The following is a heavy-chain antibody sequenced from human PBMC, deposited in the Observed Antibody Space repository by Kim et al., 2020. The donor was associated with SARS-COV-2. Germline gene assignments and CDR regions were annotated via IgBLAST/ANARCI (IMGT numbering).Heavy chain of an antibody. CDR3: GRGLVWGGFDP. CDR1: CGSISSYY. Sequence: SETLSLTCTVSCGSISSYYWSWIRQPPGKGLEWIGYIYYRGSTNYNPSLKSRVTLSVDTSKNQFSLKLSSVTAADTAVYYCGRGLVWGGFDPWGQGTLVTVSS. D-gene: IGHD3-10*02. CDR2: IYYRGST. V-gene: IGHV4-59*01. J-gene: IGHJ5*02.